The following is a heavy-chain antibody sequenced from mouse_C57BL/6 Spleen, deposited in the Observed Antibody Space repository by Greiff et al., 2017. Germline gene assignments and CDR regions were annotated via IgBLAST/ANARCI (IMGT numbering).Heavy chain of an antibody. D-gene: IGHD1-1*01. J-gene: IGHJ4*01. CDR2: ISDGGSYT. V-gene: IGHV5-4*01. Sequence: EVMLVESGGGLVKPGGSLKLSCAASGFTFSSYAMSWVRQTPEKRLEWVATISDGGSYTYYPDNVKGRFTISRDNAKNNLYLQMSHLKSEDTAMYYCARDDQGSRGYYAMDYWGQGTSVTVSS. CDR1: GFTFSSYA. CDR3: ARDDQGSRGYYAMDY.